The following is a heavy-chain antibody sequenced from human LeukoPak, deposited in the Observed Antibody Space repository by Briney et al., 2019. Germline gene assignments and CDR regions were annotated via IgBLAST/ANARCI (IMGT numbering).Heavy chain of an antibody. CDR3: ARDNWNYGSSMDV. Sequence: ASQTLSLTCTVSGGSISSGGYYWSWIRQHPGKGLEWIRYIYYSGSTYYNPSLKSRVTISVDTSKNQFSLKLSSVTAADTAVYYCARDNWNYGSSMDVWGQGTTVTVSS. D-gene: IGHD1-7*01. V-gene: IGHV4-31*03. CDR2: IYYSGST. J-gene: IGHJ6*02. CDR1: GGSISSGGYY.